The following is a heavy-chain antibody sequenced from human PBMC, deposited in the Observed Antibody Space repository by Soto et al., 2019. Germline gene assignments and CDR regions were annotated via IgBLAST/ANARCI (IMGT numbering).Heavy chain of an antibody. CDR3: AKWGRGYYF. V-gene: IGHV3-43*01. Sequence: EVQLVESGGVVVQPGGSLRLSCAASGFTFDDYTMHWVRQAPGKGLELVSVISWDGGSTYYADSVKGRFTISRDNSKNSQYLQMNSLRTEDAALYYCAKWGRGYYFRGQGTLVTVSS. J-gene: IGHJ4*02. CDR1: GFTFDDYT. D-gene: IGHD3-3*01. CDR2: ISWDGGST.